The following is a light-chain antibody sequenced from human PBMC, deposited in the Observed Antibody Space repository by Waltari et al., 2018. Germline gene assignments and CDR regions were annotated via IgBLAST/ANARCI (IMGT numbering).Light chain of an antibody. CDR3: AAWDDYLSAWG. CDR1: SSHNGRHY. V-gene: IGLV1-47*01. J-gene: IGLJ3*02. CDR2: RNN. Sequence: QSVLTQPPSASGNPGQRVTLSCSGRSSHNGRHYGSWYQHRPVTAPKLLVYRNNQRPSGVPDRFSGSKSGTSASLAISGLRSEDEADYFCAAWDDYLSAWGFGGGTKLTVL.